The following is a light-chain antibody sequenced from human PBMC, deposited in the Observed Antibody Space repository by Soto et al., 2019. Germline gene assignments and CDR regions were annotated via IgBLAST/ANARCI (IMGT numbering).Light chain of an antibody. CDR1: QSVSSSY. CDR2: GSS. V-gene: IGKV3-20*01. CDR3: QQYGSSPLT. Sequence: VLTQSPDTLSLSPGERATLSCRASQSVSSSYLAWYQQKPGQAPRLLIYGSSSRATGIPDRFSGSGSGIDFTLTISRLEPEDFAVYYCQQYGSSPLTFGGGTKVDIK. J-gene: IGKJ4*01.